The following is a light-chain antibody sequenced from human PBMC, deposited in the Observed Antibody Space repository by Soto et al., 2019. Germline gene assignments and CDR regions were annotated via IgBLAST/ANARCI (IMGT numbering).Light chain of an antibody. CDR3: AAWDDSLNGLYV. CDR2: SNN. Sequence: QSVLTQPPSASGTPGQRVTISCSGSSSNIGSNTVNWYQQLPGTAPKLLIYSNNQRPSGVPDRFSGSKSGTSASLAISGLQSEYEAAYYCAAWDDSLNGLYVFGTGTKVTVL. V-gene: IGLV1-44*01. CDR1: SSNIGSNT. J-gene: IGLJ1*01.